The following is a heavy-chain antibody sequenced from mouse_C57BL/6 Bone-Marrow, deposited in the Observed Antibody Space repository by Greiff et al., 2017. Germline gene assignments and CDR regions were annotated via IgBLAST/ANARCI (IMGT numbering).Heavy chain of an antibody. J-gene: IGHJ4*01. Sequence: VTLVESGPGLVAPSQSLSITCTVSGFSLTSYAISWVRQPPGKGLEWLGVIWTGGGTYSNSALKSRLSISKDNSKSQVFLKMNSLQTDDTARYYWASLLPFYYAMDDWGQGTAVTVSS. CDR3: ASLLPFYYAMDD. CDR1: GFSLTSYA. V-gene: IGHV2-9-1*01. D-gene: IGHD1-1*01. CDR2: IWTGGGT.